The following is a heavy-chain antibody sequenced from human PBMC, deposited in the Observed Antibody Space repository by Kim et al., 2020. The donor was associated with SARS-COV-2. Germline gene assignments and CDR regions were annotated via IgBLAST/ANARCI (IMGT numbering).Heavy chain of an antibody. CDR2: GTTI. Sequence: GTTICYADAGRGRFTISRDNAKKSLFLQMSSLSAEDTAVYYCARERGGYDYWGKGTRVTVSS. CDR3: ARERGGYDY. V-gene: IGHV3-48*03. D-gene: IGHD1-26*01. J-gene: IGHJ4*02.